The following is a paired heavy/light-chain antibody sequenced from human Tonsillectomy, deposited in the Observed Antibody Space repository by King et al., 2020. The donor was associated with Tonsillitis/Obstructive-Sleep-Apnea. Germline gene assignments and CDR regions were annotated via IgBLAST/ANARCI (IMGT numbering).Light chain of an antibody. V-gene: IGKV4-1*01. Sequence: DIVMTQSPDSLAVSLGERATISCKSSQTLLHSSNNRNYLAWYQQKPGQPPKVLIYWASTRESGVPDRFSGSGSGTDFTLTINSLQAEDVAVYYCQQYNSTPLTFGGGTKVEIK. J-gene: IGKJ4*01. CDR1: QTLLHSSNNRNY. CDR3: QQYNSTPLT. CDR2: WAS.
Heavy chain of an antibody. D-gene: IGHD3-16*01. CDR2: IDPSDSYT. CDR3: TTLPLQLAFGWFHP. CDR1: GYSFTSYW. J-gene: IGHJ5*02. Sequence: QLVQSGAEVKKPGESLRISCKGSGYSFTSYWINWVRQMPGKGLEWMGRIDPSDSYTTYSPSFQGHVSISVDKSLTTAYLQWSSLKASDTAMYYCTTLPLQLAFGWFHPWGQGTLVTVSS. V-gene: IGHV5-10-1*01.